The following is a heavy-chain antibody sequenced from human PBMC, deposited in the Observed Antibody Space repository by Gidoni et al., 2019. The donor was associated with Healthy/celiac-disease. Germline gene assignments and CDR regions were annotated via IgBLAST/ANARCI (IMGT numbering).Heavy chain of an antibody. CDR2: INPNSGGT. J-gene: IGHJ3*02. CDR3: AMTYYYDSSGYYWDAFDI. Sequence: QVQLVQSGAEVTKPGASVKVSCKASGYTFTGYYLHWVRQAPGQGLEWMGWINPNSGGTNYAQKFQGRVTMTRDTSISTAYMELSRLRSDDTAVYYCAMTYYYDSSGYYWDAFDIWGQGTMVTVSS. D-gene: IGHD3-22*01. V-gene: IGHV1-2*02. CDR1: GYTFTGYY.